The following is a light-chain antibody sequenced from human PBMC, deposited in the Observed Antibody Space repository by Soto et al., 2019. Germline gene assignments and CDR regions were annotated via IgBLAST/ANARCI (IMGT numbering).Light chain of an antibody. J-gene: IGKJ1*01. CDR1: QSISSN. CDR2: GAS. V-gene: IGKV3-15*01. CDR3: RQYNNWPGWA. Sequence: EIVMTQSPATLSVSPGERVTLSCRASQSISSNLAWYQQKPGQAPRLLIYGASTRATGIPARFSGSGSGTEFTLTISSLQSEDFAVYYCRQYNNWPGWAFGQGTKVEIK.